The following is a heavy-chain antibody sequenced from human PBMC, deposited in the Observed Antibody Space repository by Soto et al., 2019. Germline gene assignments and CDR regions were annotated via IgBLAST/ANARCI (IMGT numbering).Heavy chain of an antibody. D-gene: IGHD3-16*01. CDR2: TYHSGST. CDR1: SGSISSSNW. Sequence: QVQLQESGPGLVKPSGTLSLTCAVSSGSISSSNWWSWVRQPPGKGLEWIGETYHSGSTNYNPSLKSRVTISVDKSKNQFSLKLSSVTAADTAVYYCARVPIRDDYYYMDVWGKGTTVTVSS. J-gene: IGHJ6*03. CDR3: ARVPIRDDYYYMDV. V-gene: IGHV4-4*02.